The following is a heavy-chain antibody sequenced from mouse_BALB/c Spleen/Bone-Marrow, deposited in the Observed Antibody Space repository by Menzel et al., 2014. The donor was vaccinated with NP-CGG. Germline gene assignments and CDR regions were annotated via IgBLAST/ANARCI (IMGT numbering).Heavy chain of an antibody. V-gene: IGHV5-6-4*01. CDR1: GFTFSSYT. J-gene: IGHJ4*01. Sequence: EVHLVESGGGLVKPGGSLKLSCAASGFTFSSYTMSWVRQTPEKRLEWVATISSGGSYTYYPESVKGRFTISRDNAKNTLYLQMSSLKSEDTAMYYCTRDLYDGYSYYAMDYWGQGTSVTVSS. CDR2: ISSGGSYT. D-gene: IGHD2-3*01. CDR3: TRDLYDGYSYYAMDY.